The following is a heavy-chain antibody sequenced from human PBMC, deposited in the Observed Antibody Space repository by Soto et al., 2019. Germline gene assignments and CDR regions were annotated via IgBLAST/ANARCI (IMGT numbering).Heavy chain of an antibody. J-gene: IGHJ4*02. CDR3: ARGTYYYGSGSYYTPYYFDY. CDR1: GGSISSYY. CDR2: IYYSGST. D-gene: IGHD3-10*01. Sequence: KASETLSFTCTVSGGSISSYYWSWIRQPPGKGLEWIGYIYYSGSTNYNPSLKSRVTISVDTSKNQFSLKLSSVTAADTAVYYCARGTYYYGSGSYYTPYYFDYWGQGTLVTVSS. V-gene: IGHV4-59*01.